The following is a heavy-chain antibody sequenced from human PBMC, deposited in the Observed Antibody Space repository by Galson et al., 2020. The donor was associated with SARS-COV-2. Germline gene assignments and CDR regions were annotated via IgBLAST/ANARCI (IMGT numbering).Heavy chain of an antibody. V-gene: IGHV3-11*01. J-gene: IGHJ4*02. CDR3: ARGHWKLDY. D-gene: IGHD1-1*01. CDR2: IDPAGTSI. CDR1: GFTFSDFY. Sequence: LRLSCAAFGFTFSDFYMTWIRQSPGKGLEWVSYIDPAGTSIYYADSVKGRFTISRDNAENLLYLQMNSLTAEDTAVYFCARGHWKLDYWGQGTQVTVSS.